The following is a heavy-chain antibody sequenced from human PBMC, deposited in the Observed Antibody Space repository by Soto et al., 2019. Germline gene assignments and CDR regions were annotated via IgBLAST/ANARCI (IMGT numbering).Heavy chain of an antibody. CDR1: GFTFDDYA. CDR2: ISWNSGIT. V-gene: IGHV3-9*01. Sequence: EVHLVESGGGLVQPGRSLRLSCAASGFTFDDYAMHWVRQVPGKGLEWVSGISWNSGITAYEDSVKGRFTISRDNAKNSLYLQMDSLRAEDTALYYCAKDTISVATIKCGAFDIWGQGTMVTVS. D-gene: IGHD5-12*01. J-gene: IGHJ3*02. CDR3: AKDTISVATIKCGAFDI.